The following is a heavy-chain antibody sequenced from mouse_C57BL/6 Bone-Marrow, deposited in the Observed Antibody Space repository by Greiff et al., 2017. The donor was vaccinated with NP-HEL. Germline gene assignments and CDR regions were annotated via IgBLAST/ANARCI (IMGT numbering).Heavy chain of an antibody. J-gene: IGHJ4*01. D-gene: IGHD2-10*01. V-gene: IGHV1-50*01. CDR2: IDPSDSYT. CDR1: GYTFTSYW. Sequence: QVHVKQPGAELVKPGASVKLSCKASGYTFTSYWMQWVKQRPGQGLEWIGEIDPSDSYTNYKQKFKGKATLTVDTSSSTAYMQLSSLTSEDSAVYYCARLAYYGLSAMDYWGQGTSVTVSS. CDR3: ARLAYYGLSAMDY.